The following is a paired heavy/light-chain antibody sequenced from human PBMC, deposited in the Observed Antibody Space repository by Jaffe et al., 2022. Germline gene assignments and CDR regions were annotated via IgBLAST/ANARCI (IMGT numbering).Light chain of an antibody. V-gene: IGKV1-39*01. Sequence: DIQMTQSPSSLSASVGDRVTITCRASQSISSYLNWYQQKPGKAPKLLIYAASSLQSGVPSRFSGSGSGTDFTLTISSLQPEDFATYYCQQSYSTPPEYTFGQGTKLEIK. CDR1: QSISSY. CDR2: AAS. CDR3: QQSYSTPPEYT. J-gene: IGKJ2*01.
Heavy chain of an antibody. CDR1: GGSISSSSYY. CDR3: ARLEDIVATMAPTTYNWFDP. V-gene: IGHV4-39*01. J-gene: IGHJ5*02. CDR2: IYYSGST. Sequence: QLQLQESGPGLVKPSETLSLTCTVSGGSISSSSYYWGWIRQPPGKGLEWIGSIYYSGSTYYNPSLKSRVTISVDTSKNQFSLKLSSVTAADTAVYYCARLEDIVATMAPTTYNWFDPWGQGTLVTVSS. D-gene: IGHD5-12*01.